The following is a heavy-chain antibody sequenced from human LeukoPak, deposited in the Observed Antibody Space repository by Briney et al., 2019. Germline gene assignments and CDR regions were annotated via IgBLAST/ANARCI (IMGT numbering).Heavy chain of an antibody. J-gene: IGHJ4*02. CDR1: GGSISSYY. Sequence: NPSETLSLTCTVSGGSISSYYWSWIRQPPGKGLGWNGYIYYSGSTKYNPSLKSRVTMSVDTSKNQFSLKLSSVTAADTAVYYCARASLAFGVVDRFDYWGQGTLVTVSS. V-gene: IGHV4-59*01. CDR3: ARASLAFGVVDRFDY. CDR2: IYYSGST. D-gene: IGHD3-3*01.